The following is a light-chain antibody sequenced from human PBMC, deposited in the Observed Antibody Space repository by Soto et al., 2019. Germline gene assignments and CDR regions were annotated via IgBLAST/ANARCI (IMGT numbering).Light chain of an antibody. CDR1: SSDVGGYDY. CDR2: EVT. J-gene: IGLJ2*01. Sequence: QSVLTQPASVSGSPGQSITISCTGTSSDVGGYDYVSWYQQHPDKAPKLMIYEVTNRPSGVSNRFSGSKSGNTASLTISGLQAEDEADYYCSSYTSKSSLIFGGGTQLTVL. V-gene: IGLV2-14*01. CDR3: SSYTSKSSLI.